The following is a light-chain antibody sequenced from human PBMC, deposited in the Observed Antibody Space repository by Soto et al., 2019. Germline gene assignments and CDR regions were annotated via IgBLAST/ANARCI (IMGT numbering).Light chain of an antibody. CDR3: QQYNNWPPLT. Sequence: EIVMTQSPATLSVSPGERATLSCRASQSVSRNLAWYQQKPCQAPRLLIYAASTRATGIPARFSGSGSGTEFTLTISSLQSEDFALYYCQQYNNWPPLTFGGGTKVEIK. CDR1: QSVSRN. CDR2: AAS. V-gene: IGKV3-15*01. J-gene: IGKJ4*01.